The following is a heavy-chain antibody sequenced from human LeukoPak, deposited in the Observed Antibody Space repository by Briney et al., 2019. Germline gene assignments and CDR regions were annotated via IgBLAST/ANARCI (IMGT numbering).Heavy chain of an antibody. J-gene: IGHJ4*02. CDR2: IYYSGST. Sequence: SETLSLTCNVSGGSISGYYWSWIRQPPGKGLEWIGFIYYSGSTNYNPSLKSRVTISVDTSKNQFSLKLRSVTAADTAVYYCAKQASCSSATCNPFDYWGQGTLVTVSS. V-gene: IGHV4-59*08. CDR1: GGSISGYY. CDR3: AKQASCSSATCNPFDY. D-gene: IGHD2-2*01.